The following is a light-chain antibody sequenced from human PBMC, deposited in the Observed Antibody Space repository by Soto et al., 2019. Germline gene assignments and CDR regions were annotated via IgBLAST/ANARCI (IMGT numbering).Light chain of an antibody. J-gene: IGLJ2*01. Sequence: QFALTQPASVSGSPGQSITISCTRTSNDIGAHNFVSWYQQHPGKAPKLIFYEVSNRPPGLSDRFSGSKSGTTASLTISGLQAEDEADYFCSSYTTNKTLLFGGGTKVTV. CDR2: EVS. V-gene: IGLV2-14*01. CDR1: SNDIGAHNF. CDR3: SSYTTNKTLL.